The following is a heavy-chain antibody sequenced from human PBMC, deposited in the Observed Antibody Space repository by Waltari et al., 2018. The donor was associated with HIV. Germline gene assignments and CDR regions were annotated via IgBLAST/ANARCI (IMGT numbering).Heavy chain of an antibody. CDR2: IHRDGGST. CDR3: ARREATVVRGVYYYGMDV. CDR1: GFTFRSYW. J-gene: IGHJ6*02. V-gene: IGHV3-74*01. Sequence: EVQLVESGGGLVQPGGSLRLSCAASGFTFRSYWMHWVRQAPGQGLVGGSGIHRDGGSTSYAEFVKGRFTISRDNAKNTLYLEMNSLRAEDTAVYYCARREATVVRGVYYYGMDVWGQGTTVTVSS. D-gene: IGHD3-10*01.